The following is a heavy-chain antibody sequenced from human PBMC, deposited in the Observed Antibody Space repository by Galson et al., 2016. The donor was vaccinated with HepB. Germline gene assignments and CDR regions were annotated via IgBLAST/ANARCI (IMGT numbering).Heavy chain of an antibody. V-gene: IGHV3-74*01. CDR3: ARGVSSWSLYYSYGMDV. CDR2: INSDGSST. J-gene: IGHJ6*02. Sequence: SLRLSCAASGFTFSSYWMHWVREAPGKGLVWVSRINSDGSSTSYADSVKGRFTISRDNAKNTLYLQMNSLRSEDTAVYYCARGVSSWSLYYSYGMDVWGQGTTVTVSS. CDR1: GFTFSSYW. D-gene: IGHD6-13*01.